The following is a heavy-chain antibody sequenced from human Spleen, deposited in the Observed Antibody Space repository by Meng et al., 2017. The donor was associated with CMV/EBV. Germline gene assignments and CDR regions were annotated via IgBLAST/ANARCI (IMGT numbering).Heavy chain of an antibody. D-gene: IGHD2-2*01. V-gene: IGHV4-61*01. Sequence: SETLSLTCTVSGGSVSSGSYYWNWIRQPPGKGLEWIGYIFYSGSTTYNPSLKSRVTISVDTSKNQFSLKLSSVTAADTAVYCCASSWYCGTISCPGGMDVWGQGTTVTVSS. CDR2: IFYSGST. CDR3: ASSWYCGTISCPGGMDV. CDR1: GGSVSSGSYY. J-gene: IGHJ6*02.